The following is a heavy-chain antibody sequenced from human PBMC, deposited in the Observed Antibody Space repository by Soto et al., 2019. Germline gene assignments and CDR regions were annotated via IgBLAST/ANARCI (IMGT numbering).Heavy chain of an antibody. J-gene: IGHJ4*02. CDR1: GGSVSSGSYY. CDR2: IYYSGST. D-gene: IGHD3-22*01. V-gene: IGHV4-61*01. Sequence: PSETLSLTCTVSGGSVSSGSYYWSWIRQPPGKGLEWIGYIYYSGSTNYNPSLKSRVTISVDTSKNQFSLKLSSVTAADTAVYYCARTTMIVVVKPQYYFDYWGQGTLVTVSS. CDR3: ARTTMIVVVKPQYYFDY.